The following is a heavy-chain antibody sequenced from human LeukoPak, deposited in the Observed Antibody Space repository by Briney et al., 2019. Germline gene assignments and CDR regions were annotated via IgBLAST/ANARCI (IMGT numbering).Heavy chain of an antibody. CDR1: GFTFSNYG. Sequence: GRSLRLSCAASGFTFSNYGMHWVRQAPGKGLEWVAVVANDGRDKRYADSVKDRFTISRDNSKNTVYLQMNSLRAEDTAVYYCAKDLNVAAAGYYFDYWGQGTLVTVSS. CDR2: VANDGRDK. V-gene: IGHV3-30*18. CDR3: AKDLNVAAAGYYFDY. D-gene: IGHD6-13*01. J-gene: IGHJ4*02.